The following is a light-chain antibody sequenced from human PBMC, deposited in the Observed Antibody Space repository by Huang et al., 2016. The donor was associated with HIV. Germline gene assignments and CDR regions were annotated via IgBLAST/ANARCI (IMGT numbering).Light chain of an antibody. CDR2: DAA. CDR3: QQHRNWPIT. CDR1: QSVSSY. J-gene: IGKJ5*01. V-gene: IGKV3-11*01. Sequence: EIVLTPSPATLSLSPGERATLSCRASQSVSSYLAWFQQKPGQAPRLLIYDAANRATGTPARFSGSGSGTDFTLTISSLEAEDFAVYYCQQHRNWPITFGQGTRLEIK.